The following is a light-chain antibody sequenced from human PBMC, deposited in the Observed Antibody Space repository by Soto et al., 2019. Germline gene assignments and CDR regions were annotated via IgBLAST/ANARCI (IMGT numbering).Light chain of an antibody. CDR2: KAS. CDR1: QSISSW. Sequence: DIQMTQSPSTLSASVGDRVTITCRASQSISSWLAWYQQKPGKAPKLLIYKASSLESGVPSRFSGSGSGTAFTLTISSLQPDDFATYHCQQYNSYPYTFGQGTKLEIK. CDR3: QQYNSYPYT. J-gene: IGKJ2*01. V-gene: IGKV1-5*03.